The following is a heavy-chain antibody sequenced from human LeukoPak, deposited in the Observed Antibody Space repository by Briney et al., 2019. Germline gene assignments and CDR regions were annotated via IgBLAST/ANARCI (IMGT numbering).Heavy chain of an antibody. J-gene: IGHJ4*02. D-gene: IGHD1-26*01. CDR3: ASGSGYYVGQFDY. V-gene: IGHV4-59*01. CDR2: IYYSGST. CDR1: GGSISSYY. Sequence: SETLSLACTVSGGSISSYYWSWIRQPPGKGLEWIGYIYYSGSTNYNPSLKSRVTISVDTSKNQFSLKLSSVTAADTAVYYCASGSGYYVGQFDYWGQGTLVTVSS.